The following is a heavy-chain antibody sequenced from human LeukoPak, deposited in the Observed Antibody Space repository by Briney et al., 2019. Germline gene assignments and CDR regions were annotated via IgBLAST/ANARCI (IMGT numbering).Heavy chain of an antibody. CDR1: GGSISSSNYY. D-gene: IGHD3-10*01. CDR2: IYYSGTT. CDR3: ARQISDYYYYYIDV. J-gene: IGHJ6*03. Sequence: PSETLSLTCSVSGGSISSSNYYWGWLRQPPGTGLEWLGTIYYSGTTYYNPSLESRVTISEDMSKNQFSLTLRPVTAADTAVYYCARQISDYYYYYIDVWGKGTTVTVSS. V-gene: IGHV4-39*01.